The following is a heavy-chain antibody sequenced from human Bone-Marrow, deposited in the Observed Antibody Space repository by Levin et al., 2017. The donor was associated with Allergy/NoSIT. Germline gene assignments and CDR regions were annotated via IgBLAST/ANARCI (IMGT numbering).Heavy chain of an antibody. D-gene: IGHD4-11*01. CDR1: GYTFTSYG. CDR3: ARDWYHSDSNDTFDI. CDR2: ITAYNGKT. V-gene: IGHV1-18*01. J-gene: IGHJ3*02. Sequence: ASVKVSCKASGYTFTSYGISWVRQAPGQGLEWMGWITAYNGKTNYAQKLQGRVTMTTDTSTNTAYMELRSLRSDDTAVYYCARDWYHSDSNDTFDIWGQGTMVTVSS.